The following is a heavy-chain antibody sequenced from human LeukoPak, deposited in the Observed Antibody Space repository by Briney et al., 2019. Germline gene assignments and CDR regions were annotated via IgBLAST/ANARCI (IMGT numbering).Heavy chain of an antibody. CDR3: ARVHNKYYYYMDV. CDR1: GCPFSSYW. Sequence: GSLVLSCAASGCPFSSYWMSWVRQAPGKGLERVANIKQDGSEKYYVDSVKGRFTTTRDNAKNSLYLQMTSLRADDTAVYYCARVHNKYYYYMDVWGKGTTVTVSS. V-gene: IGHV3-7*01. J-gene: IGHJ6*03. D-gene: IGHD1-1*01. CDR2: IKQDGSEK.